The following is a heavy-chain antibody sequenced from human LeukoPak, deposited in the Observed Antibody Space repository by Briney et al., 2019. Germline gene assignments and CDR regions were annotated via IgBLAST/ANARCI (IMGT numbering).Heavy chain of an antibody. CDR2: IYTRGST. J-gene: IGHJ2*01. V-gene: IGHV4-4*09. Sequence: SETLSLTCTVSGGSISSYYWSWIRQPPGKGLEWIGYIYTRGSTNYNPSLKSRVTISVDTSKNQFSLKLSSVTAADTAVYYCARRNGYPSSGWYFDLWGRGTLVTVSS. D-gene: IGHD5-24*01. CDR1: GGSISSYY. CDR3: ARRNGYPSSGWYFDL.